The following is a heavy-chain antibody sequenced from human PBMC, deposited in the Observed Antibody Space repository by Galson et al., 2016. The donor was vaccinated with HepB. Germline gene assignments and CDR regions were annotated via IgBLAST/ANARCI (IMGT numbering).Heavy chain of an antibody. D-gene: IGHD4-11*01. CDR3: ARGTPDYRPYYFDY. CDR2: IRSKTYGGTT. J-gene: IGHJ4*02. Sequence: SLRLSCATSGFTFGDYAISWFRQAPGKGLEWVGFIRSKTYGGTTEYAASVKARFTISRDDSKSLAYLQMSSLNTGDTAVYYCARGTPDYRPYYFDYWGQGTLVTVSS. CDR1: GFTFGDYA. V-gene: IGHV3-49*03.